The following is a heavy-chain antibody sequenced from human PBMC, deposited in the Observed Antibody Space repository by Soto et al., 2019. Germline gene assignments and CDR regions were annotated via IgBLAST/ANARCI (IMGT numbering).Heavy chain of an antibody. Sequence: ASVKVSCKASGCTFTSCYMHWVRQAPGQGLEWMGIINPSGGSTSYAQKFQGRVTMTRDTSTSTVYMELSSLRSEDTAVYYCARGYRDDFWSGYGVYYYYYGMDVWGQGTTVTVSS. CDR3: ARGYRDDFWSGYGVYYYYYGMDV. CDR2: INPSGGST. J-gene: IGHJ6*02. D-gene: IGHD3-3*01. V-gene: IGHV1-46*01. CDR1: GCTFTSCY.